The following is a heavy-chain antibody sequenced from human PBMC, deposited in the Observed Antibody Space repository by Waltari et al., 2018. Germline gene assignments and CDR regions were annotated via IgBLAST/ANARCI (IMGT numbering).Heavy chain of an antibody. CDR3: ARLAPRTYRSPVPGRHYYYGMDV. CDR2: ISNDETTL. CDR1: GFRFSNYW. J-gene: IGHJ6*02. V-gene: IGHV3-74*03. Sequence: EEQLLESGGGLVQPGASLSLSCAASGFRFSNYWLNWVRQAPGRGLVWVARISNDETTLTYADSVKGRFTISRDNAKNTVYLQMKRLRADDTAVYYCARLAPRTYRSPVPGRHYYYGMDVWGQGTTVTVSS. D-gene: IGHD3-10*01.